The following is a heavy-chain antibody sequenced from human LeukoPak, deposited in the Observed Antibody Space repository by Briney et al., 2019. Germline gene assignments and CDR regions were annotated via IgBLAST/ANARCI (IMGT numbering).Heavy chain of an antibody. CDR1: GGSFSGYY. D-gene: IGHD6-13*01. V-gene: IGHV4-34*01. CDR3: ARVMNSSSLYYFDY. J-gene: IGHJ4*02. CDR2: INHSGST. Sequence: SETLSLTCAAYGGSFSGYYWSWIRQPPGKGLEWIGEINHSGSTNYNPSLKSRVTISVDTSKNQFSLKLSSVTAADTAVYYCARVMNSSSLYYFDYWGQGTLVTVSS.